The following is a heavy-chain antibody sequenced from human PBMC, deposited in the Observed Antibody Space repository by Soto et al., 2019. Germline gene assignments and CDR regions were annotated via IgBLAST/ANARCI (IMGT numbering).Heavy chain of an antibody. J-gene: IGHJ4*02. V-gene: IGHV3-33*01. CDR3: ARAEQPVRDLGVDY. CDR2: IWYDGSNK. CDR1: GFTFSSYG. D-gene: IGHD6-13*01. Sequence: QVQLVESGGGVVQPGRSLRLSCAASGFTFSSYGMHWVRQAPGKGLEWVAVIWYDGSNKYYADSVKGRFTISRDNSKNTLYLQMNSRRAEDTAVYYCARAEQPVRDLGVDYWGQGTLVTVSS.